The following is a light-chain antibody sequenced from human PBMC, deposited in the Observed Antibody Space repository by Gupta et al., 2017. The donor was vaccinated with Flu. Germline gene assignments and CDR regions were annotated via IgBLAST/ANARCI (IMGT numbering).Light chain of an antibody. CDR3: QQYRSVPLT. Sequence: DIQMTQSPPSLSASVGDRVTITCQASQDIRNTLNWFQQKPGKAPKLLMYDASNLQTGVPSRFSGSGSGTDFAFTISSLQPEDFATYYCQQYRSVPLTFGGGTTVEIK. V-gene: IGKV1-33*01. CDR1: QDIRNT. CDR2: DAS. J-gene: IGKJ4*02.